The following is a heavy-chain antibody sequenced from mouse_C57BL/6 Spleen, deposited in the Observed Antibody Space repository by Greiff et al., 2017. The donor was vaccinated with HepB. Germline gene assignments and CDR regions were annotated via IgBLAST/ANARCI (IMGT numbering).Heavy chain of an antibody. V-gene: IGHV1-64*01. CDR3: ATYYGSSYGN. D-gene: IGHD1-1*01. J-gene: IGHJ2*01. CDR1: GYTFTSYW. Sequence: VQLQQSGAELVKPGASVKLSCKASGYTFTSYWMHWVKQRPGQGLEWIGMIHPNSGSTNYNEKFKSKATLTVDKSSSTAYMQLSSLTSEDSAVYYCATYYGSSYGNWGQGTTLTVSS. CDR2: IHPNSGST.